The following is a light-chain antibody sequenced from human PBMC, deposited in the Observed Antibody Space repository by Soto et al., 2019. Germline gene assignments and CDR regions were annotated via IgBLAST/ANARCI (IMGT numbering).Light chain of an antibody. Sequence: EIVRTQSPATRSVSPGERATLSCRASQSVSSNLAWYQKKPGQAPRILIYGASTRATGIPARFSGSGSGTEFTLTISRLQSEDFAVYDCQQYNNWSITFGQGTRREI. J-gene: IGKJ5*01. CDR3: QQYNNWSIT. V-gene: IGKV3-15*01. CDR2: GAS. CDR1: QSVSSN.